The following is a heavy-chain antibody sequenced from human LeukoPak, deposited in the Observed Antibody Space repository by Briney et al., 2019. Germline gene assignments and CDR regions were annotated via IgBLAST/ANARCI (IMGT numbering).Heavy chain of an antibody. CDR1: GGTFGSYA. CDR2: IIPIFGTA. V-gene: IGHV1-69*01. D-gene: IGHD1-1*01. Sequence: SVKVSCKASGGTFGSYAISWVRQAPGQGLEWMGGIIPIFGTANYAQKFQGRVTITADESTSTAYMELSGLRSEDTAVYYCARGSTGTTFLGLFVAFDIWGQGTMVTVSS. CDR3: ARGSTGTTFLGLFVAFDI. J-gene: IGHJ3*02.